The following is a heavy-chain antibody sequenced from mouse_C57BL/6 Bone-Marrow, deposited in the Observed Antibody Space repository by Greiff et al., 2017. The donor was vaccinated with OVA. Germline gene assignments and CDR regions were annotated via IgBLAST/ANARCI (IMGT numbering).Heavy chain of an antibody. CDR1: GFTFSSYA. V-gene: IGHV5-4*01. CDR2: ISDGGSYT. J-gene: IGHJ1*03. Sequence: EVQGVESGGGLVKPGGSLKLSCAASGFTFSSYAMSWVRQTPEKRLEWVATISDGGSYTYYPDNVKGRFTISRDNAKNNLYLQMSHLKSEDTAMYYCARDDYDWYFDVWGTGTTVTVSS. D-gene: IGHD2-4*01. CDR3: ARDDYDWYFDV.